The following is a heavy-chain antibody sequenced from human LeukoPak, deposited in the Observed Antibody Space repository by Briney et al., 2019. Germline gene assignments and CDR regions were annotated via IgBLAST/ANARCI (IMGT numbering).Heavy chain of an antibody. CDR2: ILYGGSA. D-gene: IGHD2-2*01. V-gene: IGHV4-39*01. CDR3: ARQFATASADTRGYFDF. Sequence: PSETLSLTCTVSGASISSSDDYWGWIRQAPGKGLEWIGSILYGGSAHYNPSLNSRATIFVDTSKNQFSLKLSSVTAADAGMYYCARQFATASADTRGYFDFWGWGTVVTVSS. J-gene: IGHJ4*02. CDR1: GASISSSDDY.